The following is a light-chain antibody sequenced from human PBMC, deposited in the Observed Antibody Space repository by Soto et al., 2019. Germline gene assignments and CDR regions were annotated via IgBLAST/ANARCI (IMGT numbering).Light chain of an antibody. CDR3: LQDSHYSWT. CDR2: AVS. CDR1: QDIGTG. J-gene: IGKJ1*01. Sequence: AIQMTQSPSSLSASVGDRVTITCRASQDIGTGLGWYQQKPGKAPRLLIYAVSILQSEVPSRFSGGGSGTDFTLTISSLQPEDFATYYCLQDSHYSWTFGQGTKVEV. V-gene: IGKV1-6*01.